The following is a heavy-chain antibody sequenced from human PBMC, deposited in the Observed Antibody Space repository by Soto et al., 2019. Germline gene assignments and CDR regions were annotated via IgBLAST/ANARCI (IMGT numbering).Heavy chain of an antibody. J-gene: IGHJ4*02. CDR2: IYPADSDI. CDR3: ATTAPGRHTGDWYDFGY. CDR1: GYMFANYW. V-gene: IGHV5-51*01. D-gene: IGHD6-19*01. Sequence: PGESLKISCKGFGYMFANYWIAWVRQVPGKGLEWMGIIYPADSDIRYSPSFKGQVTISADKSVSTAYLQWSTLKASDAAIYYCATTAPGRHTGDWYDFGYWGQGTLVTVSS.